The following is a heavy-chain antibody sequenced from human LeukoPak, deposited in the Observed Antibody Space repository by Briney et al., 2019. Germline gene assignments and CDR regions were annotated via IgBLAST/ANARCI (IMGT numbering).Heavy chain of an antibody. D-gene: IGHD6-13*01. V-gene: IGHV4-30-4*01. CDR1: GGSISSGDYY. J-gene: IGHJ4*02. Sequence: SQTLSLTCTVSGGSISSGDYYWSWIRQPPGKGLEWIGYIYYSGSTYYNPSLKSRVTISVDTSKNQFSLKLSSVTAADTAVYYCARVHREPVGTGFDCWGQGTLVTVSS. CDR3: ARVHREPVGTGFDC. CDR2: IYYSGST.